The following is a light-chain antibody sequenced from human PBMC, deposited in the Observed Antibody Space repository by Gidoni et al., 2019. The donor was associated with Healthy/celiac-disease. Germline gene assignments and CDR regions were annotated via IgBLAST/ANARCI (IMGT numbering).Light chain of an antibody. CDR1: QSLLHSNGYNY. CDR2: LGS. J-gene: IGKJ3*01. CDR3: MQALQTPRFT. Sequence: DIVLTQSALSLSVAPGEPASISSRSSQSLLHSNGYNYLDWYLQKPGQSPQLLIYLGSNRASGVPDRFSGSGSGTDFTLKISRVEAEDVGVYYCMQALQTPRFTFGPGTKVDIK. V-gene: IGKV2-28*01.